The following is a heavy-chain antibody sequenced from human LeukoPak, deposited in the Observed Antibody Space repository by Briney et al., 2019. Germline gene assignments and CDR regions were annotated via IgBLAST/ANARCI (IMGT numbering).Heavy chain of an antibody. Sequence: GGSLRLSCAASGFTFSSYAMSWVRQAPGKGLEWVSAISGSGGSTYYADSVKGRFTISRDNSKNTLYLQMNSLRAEDTAVYYCAKARFRLVPGEDAFDIWGQGTMATVSS. V-gene: IGHV3-23*01. CDR3: AKARFRLVPGEDAFDI. D-gene: IGHD6-19*01. J-gene: IGHJ3*02. CDR1: GFTFSSYA. CDR2: ISGSGGST.